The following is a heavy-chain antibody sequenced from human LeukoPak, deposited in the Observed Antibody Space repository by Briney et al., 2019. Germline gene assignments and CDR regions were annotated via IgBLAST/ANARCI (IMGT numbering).Heavy chain of an antibody. CDR3: ARGGSSGYDAFFDY. Sequence: PGGSLRLSCPASGFIFSSHTMHWIRQPPGKGLEWVAVMSYDGINQDYADSVKGRFTVSRDSSKNTLYVQMNSLRVEDTAVYYCARGGSSGYDAFFDYWGQGALVTVSS. CDR2: MSYDGINQ. J-gene: IGHJ4*02. CDR1: GFIFSSHT. V-gene: IGHV3-30-3*01. D-gene: IGHD5-12*01.